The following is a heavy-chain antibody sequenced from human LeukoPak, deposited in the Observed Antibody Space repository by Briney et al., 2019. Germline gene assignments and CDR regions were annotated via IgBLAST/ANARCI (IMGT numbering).Heavy chain of an antibody. J-gene: IGHJ4*02. D-gene: IGHD6-13*01. CDR2: INPSGGST. V-gene: IGHV1-46*01. Sequence: ASVKVSCKASGYTFTSYYMHWVRQAPGQGLEWMGIINPSGGSTTYAHKFQGRVTMTRDTSTSTVYMDLSRLTSEDTAVYYCVRAPRDSSTMLDYWGQGTLVTVSS. CDR3: VRAPRDSSTMLDY. CDR1: GYTFTSYY.